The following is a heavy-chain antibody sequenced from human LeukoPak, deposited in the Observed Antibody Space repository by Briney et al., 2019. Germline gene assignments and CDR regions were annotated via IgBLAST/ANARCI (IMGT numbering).Heavy chain of an antibody. CDR2: IYTSGTT. CDR1: GGSISSYY. CDR3: ARDMPYPGAGFDS. D-gene: IGHD6-19*01. Sequence: SETLSLTCTVSGGSISSYYWSWIRQPAGKGLEWIGRIYTSGTTHYNPSLKSRVTMSVDTSKNQFSLKLSSVTAADTAMYYCARDMPYPGAGFDSWGRGVLVTVSS. V-gene: IGHV4-4*07. J-gene: IGHJ4*02.